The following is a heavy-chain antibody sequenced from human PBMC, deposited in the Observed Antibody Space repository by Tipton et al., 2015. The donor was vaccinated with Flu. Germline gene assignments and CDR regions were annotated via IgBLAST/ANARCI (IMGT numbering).Heavy chain of an antibody. Sequence: TLSLTCPVSGGSISSYYWGWIRQPPGKGLEWIGSIYYSGSTYYNPSLKSRVTISVDTPKNQFSLKLSSVTAADTAVYYCARKYYYGSGRVPTFDYWGQGTLVTVSS. CDR2: IYYSGST. J-gene: IGHJ4*02. V-gene: IGHV4-39*07. CDR3: ARKYYYGSGRVPTFDY. D-gene: IGHD3-10*01. CDR1: GGSISSYY.